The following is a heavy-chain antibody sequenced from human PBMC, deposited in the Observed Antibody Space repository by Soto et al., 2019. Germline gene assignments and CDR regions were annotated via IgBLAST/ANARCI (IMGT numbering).Heavy chain of an antibody. CDR2: IYHSGST. D-gene: IGHD3-22*01. J-gene: IGHJ5*02. V-gene: IGHV4-4*02. Sequence: SETLSLTCAVSGGSISSSNWWSWVRQPPGKGLEWIGEIYHSGSTNYNPSLKSRVTISVDKSKNQFSLKLSSVTAADTAVYYCARGYYDSSGSNCPNWFDPWGQGTLVTVSS. CDR3: ARGYYDSSGSNCPNWFDP. CDR1: GGSISSSNW.